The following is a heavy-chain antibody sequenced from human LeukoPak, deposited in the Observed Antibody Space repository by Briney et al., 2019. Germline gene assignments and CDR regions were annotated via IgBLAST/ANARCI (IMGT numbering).Heavy chain of an antibody. CDR2: IKQDGSEK. V-gene: IGHV3-7*03. Sequence: PGGSLRLSCAASGFTFSSYWISWVRQAPGKGLEWVANIKQDGSEKYYVDSVKGRFTISRDNAKNSLYLQMNSLRAEDTAVYYCARGQTTVTNWGQGTLVTVSS. CDR1: GFTFSSYW. D-gene: IGHD4-17*01. CDR3: ARGQTTVTN. J-gene: IGHJ4*02.